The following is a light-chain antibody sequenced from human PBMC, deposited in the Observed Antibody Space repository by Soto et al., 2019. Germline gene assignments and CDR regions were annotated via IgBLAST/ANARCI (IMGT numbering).Light chain of an antibody. Sequence: QSVLTQSPSASASPGASVKLTCTLSSGHSSYAIAWHQQQPEKGPRYLMKLNSDGSHSKGDGIPDRFSGSSSGAERYLTISSLQSEDEADYYCQTWGTAVVFGGGTKLTVL. J-gene: IGLJ2*01. CDR1: SGHSSYA. CDR3: QTWGTAVV. V-gene: IGLV4-69*01. CDR2: LNSDGSH.